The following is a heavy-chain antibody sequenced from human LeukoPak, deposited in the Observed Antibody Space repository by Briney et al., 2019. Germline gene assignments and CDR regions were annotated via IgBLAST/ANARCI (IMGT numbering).Heavy chain of an antibody. CDR3: ARGPHYALGIYFDY. CDR1: GGSISSYY. V-gene: IGHV4-59*12. J-gene: IGHJ4*02. D-gene: IGHD3-16*01. Sequence: SETLSLTCTVSGGSISSYYWNWVRQPPGKGLEWIGYIYYSGSTNYNPSLKSRVTMSVDTSKNQFSLKLNSVTAADTAVYYCARGPHYALGIYFDYWGQGTLVTVSS. CDR2: IYYSGST.